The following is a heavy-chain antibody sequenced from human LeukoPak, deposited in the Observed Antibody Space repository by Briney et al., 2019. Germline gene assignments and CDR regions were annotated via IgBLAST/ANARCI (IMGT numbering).Heavy chain of an antibody. D-gene: IGHD3-10*01. V-gene: IGHV4-4*02. J-gene: IGHJ3*01. CDR1: GDSISSRNW. Sequence: SETLSLTCSVSGDSISSRNWWTWVRQTPEKGLEWIGEIYHTGSTNYNPSVESRVTISIDKSKNQFSLILNSVTAADTAPYYCARGMWFDTLFSAFDVWGQGTMVAVSS. CDR3: ARGMWFDTLFSAFDV. CDR2: IYHTGST.